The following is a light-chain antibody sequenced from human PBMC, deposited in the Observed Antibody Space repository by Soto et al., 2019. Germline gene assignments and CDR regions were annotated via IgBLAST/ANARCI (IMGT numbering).Light chain of an antibody. V-gene: IGLV2-14*01. CDR1: SSDVGAYNY. CDR3: SSYTSATTYV. J-gene: IGLJ1*01. Sequence: LTQPASVSGSPGQSITISCTGTSSDVGAYNYDSWYQQYPGEAPKVIIYDASHRPAGVSNRFSGSKSGNTASLTISGLQTQDDADYYCSSYTSATTYVFGTGTKVTVL. CDR2: DAS.